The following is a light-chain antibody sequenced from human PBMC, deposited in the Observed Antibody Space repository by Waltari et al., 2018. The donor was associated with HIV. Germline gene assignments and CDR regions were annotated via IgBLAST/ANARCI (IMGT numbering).Light chain of an antibody. CDR1: YSNIGAGYD. V-gene: IGLV1-40*01. Sequence: QSVLTQPPSVSGAPGQRVTISCTGDYSNIGAGYDVHWYQQLPGTAPKLLSYGNTNRPSGVPDRFSGSKSGTSASLAITGLRPEDEGDYYCQSYAKRLSESVVFGGGTKLTVL. J-gene: IGLJ2*01. CDR2: GNT. CDR3: QSYAKRLSESVV.